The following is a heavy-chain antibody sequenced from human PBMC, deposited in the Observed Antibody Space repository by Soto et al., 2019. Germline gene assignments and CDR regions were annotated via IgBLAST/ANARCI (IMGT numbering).Heavy chain of an antibody. V-gene: IGHV1-69*13. CDR2: IIPIFGTA. Sequence: SVKVSCKASGGTFSSYAISWVRQAPGQGLEWMGGIIPIFGTANYAQKFQGRVTITADESTSTAYMELSSLRSEDTAVYYCARSPGGAGYCGGDCYRAVFDYWGQGTLVTVYS. D-gene: IGHD2-21*02. J-gene: IGHJ4*02. CDR1: GGTFSSYA. CDR3: ARSPGGAGYCGGDCYRAVFDY.